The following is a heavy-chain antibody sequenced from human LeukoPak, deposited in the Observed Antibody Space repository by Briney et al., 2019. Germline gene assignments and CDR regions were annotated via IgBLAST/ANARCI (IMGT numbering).Heavy chain of an antibody. D-gene: IGHD6-13*01. CDR3: VRVPAAGTGPDS. J-gene: IGHJ4*02. CDR1: GGSFSGYY. CDR2: MHNSGTP. V-gene: IGHV4-59*01. Sequence: SETLSLTCAVYGGSFSGYYWSWIRQPPGKGLEWLGYMHNSGTPNYNPSLKSRVTMSADTSRNQFSLNLNSVTAADTAVYYCVRVPAAGTGPDSWGQGILVSVSS.